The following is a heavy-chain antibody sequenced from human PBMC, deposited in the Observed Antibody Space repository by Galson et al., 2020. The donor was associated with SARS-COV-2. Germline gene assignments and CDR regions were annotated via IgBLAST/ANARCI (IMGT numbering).Heavy chain of an antibody. J-gene: IGHJ6*02. Sequence: SETLSLNCAVYGGSLSGYYWTWIRKPPGKGLEWIGEINHSGFTNYNPSIKTRVTISVDTSKNQFSLKLSSVTAADTAVYYCASAKTGTEKRYFYYYYCMDGWGQGTTVTVSS. CDR1: GGSLSGYY. D-gene: IGHD1-1*01. V-gene: IGHV4-34*01. CDR3: ASAKTGTEKRYFYYYYCMDG. CDR2: INHSGFT.